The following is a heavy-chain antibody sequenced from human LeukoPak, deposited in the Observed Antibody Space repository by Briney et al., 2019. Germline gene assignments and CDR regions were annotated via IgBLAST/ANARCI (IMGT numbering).Heavy chain of an antibody. CDR1: GFTFSSYT. CDR3: ARDPGAYSSSPIDY. CDR2: ISSSSSYI. V-gene: IGHV3-21*01. D-gene: IGHD6-6*01. Sequence: GGSLRLSCAASGFTFSSYTLNWVRQAPGKGREWVSSISSSSSYIYYADSVKGRFTISRDNARNSLYLQMNSLRAEDTAVYYCARDPGAYSSSPIDYWGQGTLVTVSS. J-gene: IGHJ4*02.